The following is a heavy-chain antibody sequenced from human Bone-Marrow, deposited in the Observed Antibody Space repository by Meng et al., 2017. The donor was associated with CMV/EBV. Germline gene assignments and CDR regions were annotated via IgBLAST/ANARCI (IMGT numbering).Heavy chain of an antibody. CDR3: VVGHDSRKVAY. CDR1: GFTFSGSA. Sequence: GESLKISCAASGFTFSGSAMHWVRQASGKGLEWVGRIRSKANSYATAYAASVKGRFTISRDDSKNIVYLQMNSLGVEDTALYYCVVGHDSRKVAYWGQGTLVTVSS. J-gene: IGHJ4*02. CDR2: IRSKANSYAT. D-gene: IGHD2-15*01. V-gene: IGHV3-73*01.